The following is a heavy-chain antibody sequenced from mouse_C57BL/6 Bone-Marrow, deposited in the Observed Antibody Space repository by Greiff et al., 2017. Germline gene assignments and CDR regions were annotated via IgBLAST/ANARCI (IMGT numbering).Heavy chain of an antibody. V-gene: IGHV5-6*01. Sequence: EVQGVESGGDLVKPGGSLKLSCAASGFTFSSYGMSWVRQTPDKRLEWVATISSGGSYTYYPDSVKGRFTISRDNAKNTLYLQMSSLKSEDTAMYYCARHPPTEYGNYRGAMDYWGQGTSVTVSS. CDR2: ISSGGSYT. CDR3: ARHPPTEYGNYRGAMDY. J-gene: IGHJ4*01. D-gene: IGHD2-1*01. CDR1: GFTFSSYG.